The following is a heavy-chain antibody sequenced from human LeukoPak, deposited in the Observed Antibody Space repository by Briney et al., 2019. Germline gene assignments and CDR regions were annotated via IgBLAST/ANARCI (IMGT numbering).Heavy chain of an antibody. CDR2: IYYSGST. V-gene: IGHV4-59*01. CDR3: ARDLTRGWFGP. CDR1: GGSISSYY. J-gene: IGHJ5*02. Sequence: PSETLSLTCTVSGGSISSYYWSWIRQPPGKGLEWIGYIYYSGSTNYNPSLKSRVTISVDTSKNQFSLKLSSVTAADTAVYYCARDLTRGWFGPWGQGTLVTVSS.